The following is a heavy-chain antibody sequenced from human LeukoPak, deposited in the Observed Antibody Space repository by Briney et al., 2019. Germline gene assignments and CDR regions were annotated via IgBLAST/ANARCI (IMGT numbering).Heavy chain of an antibody. CDR2: IKQDGSEK. CDR1: GFTFSSYS. V-gene: IGHV3-7*01. J-gene: IGHJ4*02. CDR3: ARDRDSSGWYFDY. D-gene: IGHD6-19*01. Sequence: PGGSLRLSCAASGFTFSSYSMNWVRQAPGKGLEWVANIKQDGSEKYYVDSVKGRFTISRDNAKNSLYLQMNSLRAEDTAVYYCARDRDSSGWYFDYWGQGTLVTVSS.